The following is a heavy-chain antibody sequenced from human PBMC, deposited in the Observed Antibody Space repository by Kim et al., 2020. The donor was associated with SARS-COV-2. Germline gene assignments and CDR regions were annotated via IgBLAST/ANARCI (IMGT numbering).Heavy chain of an antibody. J-gene: IGHJ5*02. V-gene: IGHV1-18*01. CDR3: ARSRHYDFWSGLAGVNWFDP. D-gene: IGHD3-3*01. CDR1: GYTFTSYG. CDR2: ISAYNGNT. Sequence: ASVKVSCKASGYTFTSYGISWVRQAPGQGLEWMGWISAYNGNTNYAQKLQGRVTMTTDTSTSTAYMELRSLRSDDTAVYYCARSRHYDFWSGLAGVNWFDPWGQGTLVTVSS.